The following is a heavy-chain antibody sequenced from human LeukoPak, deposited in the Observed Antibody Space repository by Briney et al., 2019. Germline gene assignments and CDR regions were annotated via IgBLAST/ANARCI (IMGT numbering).Heavy chain of an antibody. CDR2: ISWNSGSI. D-gene: IGHD3-9*01. CDR1: GFTFVDYA. V-gene: IGHV3-9*01. Sequence: GGSLRLSCAASGFTFVDYAMHWVRQAPGKGLEWVSGISWNSGSIVYGDSVKGRFTISRDNAKNSLYLQMNSLRAEDTALYYCARSDYDILNGPDYWGQGTLVTVSS. CDR3: ARSDYDILNGPDY. J-gene: IGHJ4*02.